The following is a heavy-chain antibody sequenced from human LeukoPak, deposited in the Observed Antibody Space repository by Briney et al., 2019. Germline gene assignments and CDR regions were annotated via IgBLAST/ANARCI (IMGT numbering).Heavy chain of an antibody. D-gene: IGHD6-13*01. CDR3: AREMWSAAATTYDWFDP. J-gene: IGHJ5*02. V-gene: IGHV4-4*07. CDR1: GGSISSYY. CDR2: IYTSGST. Sequence: SETLSLTCTVSGGSISSYYWSWIRQPAGKGLEWIGRIYTSGSTNYNPSLKSRVTMSVDTSSNQFSLKLSSVTAADTAVYYCAREMWSAAATTYDWFDPWGQGTLATVSS.